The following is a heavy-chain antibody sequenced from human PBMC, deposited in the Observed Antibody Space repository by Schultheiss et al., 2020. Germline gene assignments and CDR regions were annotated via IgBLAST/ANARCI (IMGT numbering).Heavy chain of an antibody. CDR2: IYYSGST. D-gene: IGHD2-15*01. J-gene: IGHJ2*01. Sequence: SQTLSLTCTVSGGSISNYYWSWIRQFPGKGLEWIGNIYYSGSTNYNPSLKSRVTISVDTSTNQFSLKLSSVTAADTAVYYCASSGGSCYGCDWYFDLWGRGTMVTVSS. CDR1: GGSISNYY. CDR3: ASSGGSCYGCDWYFDL. V-gene: IGHV4-59*12.